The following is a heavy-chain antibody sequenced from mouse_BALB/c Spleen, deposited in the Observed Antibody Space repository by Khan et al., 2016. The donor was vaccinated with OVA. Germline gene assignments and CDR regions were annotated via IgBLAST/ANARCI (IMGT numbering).Heavy chain of an antibody. Sequence: QVQLQESGAELAKPGASVKMSCKASGYTFTSYWMHWVKQRPGQGLEWIGYINPSTGYTEYNQKFKDKATLTTDKSSSTAYMQLSSLTSEDSAVYCCAASIRVYYSMDYWGQGTSVTVSS. CDR2: INPSTGYT. J-gene: IGHJ4*01. CDR1: GYTFTSYW. V-gene: IGHV1-7*01. CDR3: AASIRVYYSMDY. D-gene: IGHD6-1*01.